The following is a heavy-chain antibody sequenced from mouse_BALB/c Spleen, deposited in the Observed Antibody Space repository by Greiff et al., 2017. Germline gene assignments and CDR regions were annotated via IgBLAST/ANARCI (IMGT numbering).Heavy chain of an antibody. CDR3: AILLRYCFDY. V-gene: IGHV1-4*02. CDR2: INPSSGYT. CDR1: GYTFTSYT. D-gene: IGHD1-1*01. J-gene: IGHJ2*01. Sequence: VQLQESAAELARPGASVKMSCKASGYTFTSYTMHWVKQRPGQGLEWIGYINPSSGYTEYNQKFKDKTTLTADKSSSTAYMQLSSLTSEDSAVYYCAILLRYCFDYWGQGTTLTVSS.